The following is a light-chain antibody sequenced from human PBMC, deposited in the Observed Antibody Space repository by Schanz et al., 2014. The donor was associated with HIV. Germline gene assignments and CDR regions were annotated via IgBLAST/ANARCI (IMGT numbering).Light chain of an antibody. CDR2: NTF. V-gene: IGLV1-44*01. J-gene: IGLJ3*02. Sequence: QSVLTQPPSASGTPGQRVTISCSGSSSNFRSNAVNWYQQLPGTAPRLVIYNTFHRPSGVPDRFSGSQSGTSASLAISGLQSEDESDFFCATWDDSLEGWVFGGGTKL. CDR3: ATWDDSLEGWV. CDR1: SSNFRSNA.